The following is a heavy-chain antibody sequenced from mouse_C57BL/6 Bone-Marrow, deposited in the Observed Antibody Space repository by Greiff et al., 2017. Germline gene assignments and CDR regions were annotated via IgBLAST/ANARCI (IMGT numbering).Heavy chain of an antibody. Sequence: VKLMESGAELARPGASVKLSCKASGYTFTSYGISWVKQRTGQGLEWIGEIYPRSGNTYYNEKFKGKATLTADKSSSTAYMELRSLTSEDSAVYFCARRDYSNWFAYWGQGTLVTVSA. D-gene: IGHD2-5*01. CDR3: ARRDYSNWFAY. V-gene: IGHV1-81*01. CDR1: GYTFTSYG. J-gene: IGHJ3*01. CDR2: IYPRSGNT.